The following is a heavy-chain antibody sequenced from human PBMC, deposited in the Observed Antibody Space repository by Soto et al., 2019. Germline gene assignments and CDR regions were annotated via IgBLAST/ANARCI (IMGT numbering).Heavy chain of an antibody. D-gene: IGHD2-15*01. Sequence: GGSLRLSCAASGFTFSSYWMSWVRQAPGKGLEWVANIKQDGSEKYYVDSVKGRFTISRDNAKNSLYLQMNSLRAEDTAVYYCARVVVVVAAQYSYYFDYWGQGTLVTVS. V-gene: IGHV3-7*01. CDR2: IKQDGSEK. CDR1: GFTFSSYW. CDR3: ARVVVVVAAQYSYYFDY. J-gene: IGHJ4*02.